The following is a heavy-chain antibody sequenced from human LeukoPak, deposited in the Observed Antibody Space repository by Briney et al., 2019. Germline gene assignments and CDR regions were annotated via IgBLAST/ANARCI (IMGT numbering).Heavy chain of an antibody. D-gene: IGHD6-13*01. CDR2: INHSGST. J-gene: IGHJ5*02. V-gene: IGHV4-34*01. Sequence: SETLPLTCAVYGGSFSGYYWSWIRQPPGKGLEWIGEINHSGSTNYNPSLKSRVTISVDTSKNQFSLKLSSVTAADTAVYYCARGGGGIADNWFDPWGQGTLVTVSS. CDR3: ARGGGGIADNWFDP. CDR1: GGSFSGYY.